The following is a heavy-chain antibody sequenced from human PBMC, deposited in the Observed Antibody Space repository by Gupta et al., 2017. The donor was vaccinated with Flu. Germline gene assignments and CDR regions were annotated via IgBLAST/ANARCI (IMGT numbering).Heavy chain of an antibody. Sequence: VSGFSLTDEKMGVTWIRQAPGRALEWLAHIFSNAEKSYMTPLRSRLTISQDISQNQVVLTVTSVDPLDTATYYCARTKKYTITTFDAMDVWGPGTTVTVSS. V-gene: IGHV2-26*01. J-gene: IGHJ6*02. CDR3: ARTKKYTITTFDAMDV. CDR1: GFSLTDEKMG. CDR2: IFSNAEK. D-gene: IGHD5-12*01.